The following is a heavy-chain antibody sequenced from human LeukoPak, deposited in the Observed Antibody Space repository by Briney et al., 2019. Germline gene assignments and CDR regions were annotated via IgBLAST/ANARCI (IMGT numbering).Heavy chain of an antibody. CDR3: ATPGSSELRYFDWSTTE. CDR2: ISSSSSTI. D-gene: IGHD3-9*01. CDR1: GFTFSSYS. V-gene: IGHV3-48*04. Sequence: QAGGSLRLSCAASGFTFSSYSMNWVRQAPGKGLEWVSYISSSSSTIYYADSVKGRFTISRDNAKNSLYLQMDSLRAEDTAVYYCATPGSSELRYFDWSTTEWAQGPLVTVSP. J-gene: IGHJ4*02.